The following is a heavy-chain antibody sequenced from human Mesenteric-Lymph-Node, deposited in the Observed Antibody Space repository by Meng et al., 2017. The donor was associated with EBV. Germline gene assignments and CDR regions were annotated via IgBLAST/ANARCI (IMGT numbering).Heavy chain of an antibody. V-gene: IGHV1-8*01. J-gene: IGHJ4*02. Sequence: QVQLVQSGAEVKKPXXSXKVSCRTSGYSFSVYDIIWVRQAPGQGLEWMGWMSPNSGNTDYAQKFQVRVTMTRDISISTAYMELSNLRSEDTAVYYCARDLARGDYWGQGTLVTVSS. CDR2: MSPNSGNT. CDR1: GYSFSVYD. CDR3: ARDLARGDY.